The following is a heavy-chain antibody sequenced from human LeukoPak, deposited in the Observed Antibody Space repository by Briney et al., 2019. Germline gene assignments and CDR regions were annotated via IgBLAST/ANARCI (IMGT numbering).Heavy chain of an antibody. CDR1: GGSFSGYY. CDR2: INHSGST. D-gene: IGHD6-13*01. CDR3: ARGVYIAAAQYGY. J-gene: IGHJ4*02. Sequence: MSSETLSLTCAVYGGSFSGYYWSWIRQPPGKGLEWIGEINHSGSTNYNPSLKSRVTISVDTSKNQFSLKLNSVTAADTAVYYCARGVYIAAAQYGYWGQGTLVTVSS. V-gene: IGHV4-34*01.